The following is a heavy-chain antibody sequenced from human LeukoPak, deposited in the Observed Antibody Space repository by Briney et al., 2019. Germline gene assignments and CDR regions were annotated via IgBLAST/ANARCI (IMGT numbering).Heavy chain of an antibody. CDR2: MNPNSGNT. J-gene: IGHJ5*02. Sequence: GASVKVSCKASGYTFTSYDINWVRQATGQGLEWMGWMNPNSGNTGYAQKFQGRVTITRNTSISTAYMELSSLRSEDTAVYYCAIESSRGSSWSSNWFDPWGQGTLVTVFS. V-gene: IGHV1-8*03. CDR3: AIESSRGSSWSSNWFDP. CDR1: GYTFTSYD. D-gene: IGHD6-13*01.